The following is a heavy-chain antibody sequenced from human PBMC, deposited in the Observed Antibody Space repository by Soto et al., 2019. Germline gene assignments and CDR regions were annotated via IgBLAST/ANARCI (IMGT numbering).Heavy chain of an antibody. CDR2: ISSDGGNR. D-gene: IGHD3-10*01. J-gene: IGHJ4*02. V-gene: IGHV3-30-3*01. Sequence: GGSLRLSCAASGFTFSSYAIHWVRQAPGKGLEWVAVISSDGGNRYYADSVKGRFTISRDNSKNMLYLQMYSLRAEDTAVYYCARGLWFGELLSNIDYWGQGTLVTVSS. CDR1: GFTFSSYA. CDR3: ARGLWFGELLSNIDY.